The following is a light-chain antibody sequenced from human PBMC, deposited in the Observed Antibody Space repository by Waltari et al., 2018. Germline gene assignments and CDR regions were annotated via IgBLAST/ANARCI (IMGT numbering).Light chain of an antibody. CDR2: GAS. J-gene: IGKJ1*01. CDR3: QHYVRLPAT. Sequence: EIVLTQSPGSLSSSPGERVTLSCRASQSVSRALAWYQQKPGQAPRLLNFGASNRATGIPDRFSGSGSATDFSLTISRLEPEDFAVYYCQHYVRLPATFGRGTKVEIK. V-gene: IGKV3-20*01. CDR1: QSVSRA.